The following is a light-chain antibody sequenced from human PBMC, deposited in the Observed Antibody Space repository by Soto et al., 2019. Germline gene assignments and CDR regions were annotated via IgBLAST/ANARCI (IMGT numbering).Light chain of an antibody. Sequence: EIVLAQSPAALSFSPVERATLSCRASQSVSSYLACYQQKPGQAPRLLIYGASSRATGITDRLSGSGAGTDFTLPISRLQPEDFVVYYCQQYGSSPPITFGQGTRLEIK. CDR2: GAS. CDR3: QQYGSSPPIT. J-gene: IGKJ5*01. V-gene: IGKV3-20*01. CDR1: QSVSSY.